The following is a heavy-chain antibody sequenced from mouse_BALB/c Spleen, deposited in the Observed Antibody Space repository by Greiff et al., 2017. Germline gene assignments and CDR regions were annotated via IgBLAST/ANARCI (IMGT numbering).Heavy chain of an antibody. CDR3: ARLGLGFDY. D-gene: IGHD4-1*01. V-gene: IGHV1S56*01. CDR2: IYPGNVNT. Sequence: QVQLQQSGPELVKPGASVRISCKASGYTFTSYYIHWVKQRPGQGLEWIGWIYPGNVNTKYNEKFKGKATLTADKSSSTAYMQLSSLTSEDSAVYCCARLGLGFDYWGQGTTLTVSS. CDR1: GYTFTSYY. J-gene: IGHJ2*01.